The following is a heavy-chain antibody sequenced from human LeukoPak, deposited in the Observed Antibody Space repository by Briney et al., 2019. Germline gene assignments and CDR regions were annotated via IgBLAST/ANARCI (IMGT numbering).Heavy chain of an antibody. J-gene: IGHJ5*02. V-gene: IGHV3-30-3*01. CDR2: ISYDGSNK. CDR3: AREGSSWYFNWFDP. CDR1: GFTFSSYA. Sequence: TGGSLRLSCAASGFTFSSYAMHWVRQAPGKGLEWVAVISYDGSNKYYADSVKGRFTISRDNSKNTLYLQMNSLRAEDTAVYYCAREGSSWYFNWFDPWGQGTLVTVSS. D-gene: IGHD6-13*01.